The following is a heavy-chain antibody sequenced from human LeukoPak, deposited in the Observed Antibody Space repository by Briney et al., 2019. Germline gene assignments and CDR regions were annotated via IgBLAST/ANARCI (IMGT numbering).Heavy chain of an antibody. Sequence: GRSLRLSCAASGFTFDDYAMHWVRHAPGKGLEGVSGISWNSGSIGYADSVKGRFTISRDNAKNSLYLQMNSLRAEDTALYYCAKEGGAIAAAAFFDYWGQGTLVTVSS. CDR3: AKEGGAIAAAAFFDY. CDR1: GFTFDDYA. D-gene: IGHD6-13*01. CDR2: ISWNSGSI. J-gene: IGHJ4*02. V-gene: IGHV3-9*01.